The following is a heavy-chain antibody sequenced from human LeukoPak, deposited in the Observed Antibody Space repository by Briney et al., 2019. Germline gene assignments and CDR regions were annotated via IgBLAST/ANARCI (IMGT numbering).Heavy chain of an antibody. J-gene: IGHJ4*02. CDR2: IKQDGSET. CDR3: ATGDSSGWYEFGY. CDR1: GFTFGRFW. Sequence: GGSLRLSCAASGFTFGRFWMSWVRQAPGKGLEWVANIKQDGSETHYVDSVRGRFTISRDNANNSLFLQMNSLRVEDTAMYYCATGDSSGWYEFGYWGQGTLVTVSS. V-gene: IGHV3-7*01. D-gene: IGHD6-19*01.